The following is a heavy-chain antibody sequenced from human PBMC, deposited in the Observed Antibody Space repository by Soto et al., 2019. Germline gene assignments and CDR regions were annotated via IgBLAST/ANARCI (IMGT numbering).Heavy chain of an antibody. CDR3: ARESYCGGDCYPKRFFSYFSLDV. CDR2: IWYDGNDK. Sequence: GGSLRLSCAASGFTFSSYGMYWVRQAPGKGLEWVALIWYDGNDKYYADSVKGRFTISRDNSENTLYLQMTSLIAEDTAVYSCARESYCGGDCYPKRFFSYFSLDVWGQGNSVTVSS. D-gene: IGHD2-21*02. J-gene: IGHJ6*02. V-gene: IGHV3-33*01. CDR1: GFTFSSYG.